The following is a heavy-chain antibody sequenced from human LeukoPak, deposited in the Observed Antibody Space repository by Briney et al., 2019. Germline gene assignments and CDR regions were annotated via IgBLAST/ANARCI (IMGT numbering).Heavy chain of an antibody. CDR2: ISAYNGNT. J-gene: IGHJ6*03. CDR1: GYTFTTYG. CDR3: AGSRGTTYYYYYYMDV. Sequence: ASVKVSCKASGYTFTTYGISWVRQAPGQGLEWMGWISAYNGNTNYAQKLQGRVTMTTDTSTSTAYMELRSLRSDDTAVYYCAGSRGTTYYYYYYMDVWGKGTTVTVSS. D-gene: IGHD6-13*01. V-gene: IGHV1-18*01.